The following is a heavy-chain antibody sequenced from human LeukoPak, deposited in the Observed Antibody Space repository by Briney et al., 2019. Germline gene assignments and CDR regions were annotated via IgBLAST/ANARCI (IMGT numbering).Heavy chain of an antibody. J-gene: IGHJ5*02. CDR1: GFTFSNFA. D-gene: IGHD3-10*01. CDR2: FSGLSGST. V-gene: IGHV3-23*01. CDR3: ARAGAWQIDP. Sequence: GGSLRLSCAASGFTFSNFAMSWVRQAPGKGLEWVSTFSGLSGSTNYPDSVKGRFTISRDNSKNTLYLQMNSLRAEDTAVYYCARAGAWQIDPWGQGTLVTVSS.